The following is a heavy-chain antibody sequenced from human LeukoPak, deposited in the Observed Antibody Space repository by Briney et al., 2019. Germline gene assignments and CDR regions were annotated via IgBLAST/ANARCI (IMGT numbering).Heavy chain of an antibody. Sequence: GASVKVSCKASGYTFTSYGISWVRQAPGQGLEWMGWISAYNGNTNYAQKLQGRVTMTTDTSTSTAYIELRSLRSDDTAVYYCASERDYYGSGSYYNPDAFDIWGQGTMVTVSS. CDR3: ASERDYYGSGSYYNPDAFDI. D-gene: IGHD3-10*01. CDR1: GYTFTSYG. CDR2: ISAYNGNT. J-gene: IGHJ3*02. V-gene: IGHV1-18*01.